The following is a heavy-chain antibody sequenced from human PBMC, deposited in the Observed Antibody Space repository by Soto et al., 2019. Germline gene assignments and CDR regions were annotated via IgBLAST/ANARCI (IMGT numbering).Heavy chain of an antibody. Sequence: SETLSLTCTVSGGSISSSSYHWGWIRQPPGKGLEWIGSIHYSGNTYYNPSLKSRVTISVHTSSSQFSLKLSSVTAADTAVYYCARSYRSSLEVWGQGTTVTVSS. CDR1: GGSISSSSYH. D-gene: IGHD6-13*01. CDR2: IHYSGNT. CDR3: ARSYRSSLEV. J-gene: IGHJ6*02. V-gene: IGHV4-39*07.